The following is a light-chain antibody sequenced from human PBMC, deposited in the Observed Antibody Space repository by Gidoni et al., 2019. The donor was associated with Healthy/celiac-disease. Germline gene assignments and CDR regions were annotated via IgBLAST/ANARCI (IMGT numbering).Light chain of an antibody. CDR2: GAS. J-gene: IGKJ1*01. CDR1: QSVSSN. Sequence: EIVMTQSPATLSVSPGERATLSCRASQSVSSNLAWYQQKPGQAPRLLIYGASTRATGIPARFSGSGSGTEFTLTISSLQSEDFAVYYCQQYNNWPRTFGQGTKLWKSN. CDR3: QQYNNWPRT. V-gene: IGKV3-15*01.